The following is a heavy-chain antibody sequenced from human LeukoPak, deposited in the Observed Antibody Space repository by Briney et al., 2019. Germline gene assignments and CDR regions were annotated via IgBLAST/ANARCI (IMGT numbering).Heavy chain of an antibody. CDR3: ARDPGDY. CDR2: ISSSGSTI. V-gene: IGHV3-48*03. Sequence: GGAPGPLLAAPGVTLRGFGMKWGRQGPGKGLEWVSYISSSGSTIYYADSVKGRFTISRDNAKNSLYLQMNSLRVEDTAVYYCARDPGDYWGQGTLVTVSS. CDR1: GVTLRGFG. J-gene: IGHJ4*02.